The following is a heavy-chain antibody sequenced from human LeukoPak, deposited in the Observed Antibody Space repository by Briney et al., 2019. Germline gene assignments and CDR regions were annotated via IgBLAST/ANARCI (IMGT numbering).Heavy chain of an antibody. D-gene: IGHD1-26*01. Sequence: GGSLRLSCAASGFTFGSSWMHWVRRAPGKGLDWVSRINSDGSSIAYADSVKGRFTISRDNAKNTLYLQMNSLRVEDTAIYYCPKDRTVGASYWYFDLWGRGTLVTVSS. CDR3: PKDRTVGASYWYFDL. CDR2: INSDGSSI. V-gene: IGHV3-74*01. CDR1: GFTFGSSW. J-gene: IGHJ2*01.